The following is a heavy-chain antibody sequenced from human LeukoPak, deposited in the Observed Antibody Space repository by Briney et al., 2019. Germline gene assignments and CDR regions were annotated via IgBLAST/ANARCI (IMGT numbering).Heavy chain of an antibody. CDR2: IWCDGSNE. CDR1: GFTFSANG. CDR3: VRDVSDYHGAFVI. D-gene: IGHD1-26*01. Sequence: PGGSLRLSCAASGFTFSANGMHWVRQAPGKGLEWVAIIWCDGSNEYYADSEKGLFTISRDSSNNTLYLQMNSLRVEDTAVYYCVRDVSDYHGAFVIWGRGTMLSVSS. J-gene: IGHJ3*02. V-gene: IGHV3-33*01.